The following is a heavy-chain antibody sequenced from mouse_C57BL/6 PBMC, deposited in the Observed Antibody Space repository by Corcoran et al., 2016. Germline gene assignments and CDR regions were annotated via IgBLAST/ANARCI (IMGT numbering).Heavy chain of an antibody. CDR2: INTYSGVP. D-gene: IGHD1-1*01. CDR3: ARNYYGSSYDVDY. CDR1: GYTFTTYG. Sequence: QIQLVQSGPELKKPGETVKISCKASGYTFTTYGMSWVKQAPGKGLKWMGWINTYSGVPTYADDFKGRFAFSLETSASTAYLQINNLKNEDTATYFCARNYYGSSYDVDYWGQGTTLTVSS. V-gene: IGHV9-3*01. J-gene: IGHJ2*01.